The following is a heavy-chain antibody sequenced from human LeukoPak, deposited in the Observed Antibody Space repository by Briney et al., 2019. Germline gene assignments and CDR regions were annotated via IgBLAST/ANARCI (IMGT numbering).Heavy chain of an antibody. V-gene: IGHV4-34*01. CDR3: ARTRIGRFDP. J-gene: IGHJ5*02. D-gene: IGHD3-22*01. CDR1: GGSFSGYY. CDR2: INHSGST. Sequence: SETLSLTCAVYGGSFSGYYWSWVRQPPGKGLEWIGEINHSGSTNYNPSLKSRVTISVDTSKNQFSLKLSSVTAADTAVYYCARTRIGRFDPWGQGTLVTVSS.